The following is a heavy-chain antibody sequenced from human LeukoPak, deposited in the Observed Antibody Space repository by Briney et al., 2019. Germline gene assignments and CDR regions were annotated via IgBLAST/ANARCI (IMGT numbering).Heavy chain of an antibody. Sequence: SETLSLTCAVYGGSFSGYYWSWIRQPPGKGLEWMGEINHSGSTNYNPSLKSRVTISVDTSKNQFSLKLSSVTAADTAVYYCARGPVGSPVGYWGQGTLVTVSS. V-gene: IGHV4-34*01. CDR3: ARGPVGSPVGY. CDR2: INHSGST. D-gene: IGHD1-26*01. J-gene: IGHJ4*02. CDR1: GGSFSGYY.